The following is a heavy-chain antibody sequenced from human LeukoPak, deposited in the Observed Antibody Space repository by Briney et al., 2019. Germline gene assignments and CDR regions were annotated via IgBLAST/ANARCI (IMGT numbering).Heavy chain of an antibody. CDR1: AFIVISNY. J-gene: IGHJ4*02. CDR2: IYSGGST. D-gene: IGHD1-26*01. V-gene: IGHV3-53*01. Sequence: PGGSVRLPCSASAFIVISNYMSWGRQAPGEGLEWLSIIYSGGSTNYAASVRGRFTISRDNSKNTVYLQMESLRAEDTGVYYCARSSPGVGPTWGQGTLVTVSS. CDR3: ARSSPGVGPT.